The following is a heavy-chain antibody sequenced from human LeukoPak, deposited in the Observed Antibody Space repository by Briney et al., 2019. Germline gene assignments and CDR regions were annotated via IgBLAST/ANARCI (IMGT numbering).Heavy chain of an antibody. CDR3: ARVRSYYSASGTSYYYYYYMDV. CDR1: GGSVSSGNYY. CDR2: IYAREST. Sequence: SETLSLTCTVSGGSVSSGNYYWIWIRQPAGKGLEWIGHIYARESTSYNPSLKSRVTISEDTSKNQFSLKLSSVTAADTAVYYCARVRSYYSASGTSYYYYYYMDVWGKGTTVTISS. V-gene: IGHV4-61*09. D-gene: IGHD3-10*01. J-gene: IGHJ6*03.